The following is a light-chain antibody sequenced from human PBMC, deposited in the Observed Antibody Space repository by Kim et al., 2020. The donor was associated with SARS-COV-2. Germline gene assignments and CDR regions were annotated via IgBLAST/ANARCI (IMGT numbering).Light chain of an antibody. CDR2: GAS. V-gene: IGKV1-9*01. Sequence: ASVEDRATITCRASQGITSFLAWYQHKPGKAPKLLIYGASALQSGVPSRFSGSGSGTDFTLTISSLQPEDFATYYCQQVNSYPLTFGGGTKVDIK. CDR3: QQVNSYPLT. J-gene: IGKJ4*01. CDR1: QGITSF.